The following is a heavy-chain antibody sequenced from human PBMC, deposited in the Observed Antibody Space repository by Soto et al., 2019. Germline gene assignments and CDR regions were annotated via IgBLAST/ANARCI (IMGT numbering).Heavy chain of an antibody. CDR3: KRGHYDDPL. V-gene: IGHV3-7*03. J-gene: IGHJ4*02. CDR1: GFSFSNFW. D-gene: IGHD4-17*01. CDR2: IKPDGSET. Sequence: EIHLVESGGDLVQPGGSLRLSCAASGFSFSNFWMSWVRQDSGKGLEWVASIKPDGSETYYLDSVKGRFTISRDNAKNSLYLQMNSLRPEDTALYYCKRGHYDDPLGGQGTLVTVSS.